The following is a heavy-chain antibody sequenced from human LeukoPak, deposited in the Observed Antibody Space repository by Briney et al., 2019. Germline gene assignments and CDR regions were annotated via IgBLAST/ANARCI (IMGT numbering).Heavy chain of an antibody. D-gene: IGHD6-19*01. V-gene: IGHV4-4*02. CDR2: IYHSGTT. Sequence: PSGTLSLTCAVSGGSISSSNWWSWVRQPPGKGLEWIGEIYHSGTTKYNPSLKSRVTISVDNSNNKFSLRLSSVTAADTALYYCARGTLYSGWSYYFDSWGQGTLVTVSS. CDR1: GGSISSSNW. J-gene: IGHJ4*02. CDR3: ARGTLYSGWSYYFDS.